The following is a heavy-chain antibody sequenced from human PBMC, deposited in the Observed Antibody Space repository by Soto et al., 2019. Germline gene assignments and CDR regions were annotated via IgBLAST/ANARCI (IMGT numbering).Heavy chain of an antibody. J-gene: IGHJ6*02. CDR1: GFTFSSYW. CDR2: IKQDGSEK. D-gene: IGHD3-10*01. V-gene: IGHV3-7*01. Sequence: PGGSLRLSCAASGFTFSSYWMSWVRQAPGKGLEWVANIKQDGSEKYYVDSVKGRFTISRDNAKNSLYLQMNSLRAEDTAVYYCAGEHWDGDHYYYYGMDVWGQGTTVTVSS. CDR3: AGEHWDGDHYYYYGMDV.